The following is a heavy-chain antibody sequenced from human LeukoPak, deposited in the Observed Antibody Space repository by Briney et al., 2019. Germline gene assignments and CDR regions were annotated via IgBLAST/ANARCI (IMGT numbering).Heavy chain of an antibody. CDR3: AKAFDYNGLRGEGGSFDC. V-gene: IGHV3-13*01. D-gene: IGHD4-11*01. CDR2: IGVGGDT. CDR1: GFTFSMND. Sequence: PGGSLRLSCVASGFTFSMNDMHWVRQTTERRLEWVSAIGVGGDTYYADPVKGRFTISRDNGKSSVYLQMNSLRAGDTAVYFCAKAFDYNGLRGEGGSFDCWGQGALVTVSS. J-gene: IGHJ4*02.